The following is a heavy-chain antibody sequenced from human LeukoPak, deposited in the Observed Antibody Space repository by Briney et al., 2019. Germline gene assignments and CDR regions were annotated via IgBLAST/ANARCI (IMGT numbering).Heavy chain of an antibody. V-gene: IGHV3-30*18. J-gene: IGHJ4*02. D-gene: IGHD6-13*01. CDR2: ISYDANTK. CDR1: GFTFSSDG. CDR3: AKDRASSWSLDY. Sequence: GGSLRLSCAASGFTFSSDGMHWVRQAPGKGLEWLTFISYDANTKYYSDSVRGRFTVSRDNSKNTMYLQMNSLRPEDTAMYHCAKDRASSWSLDYWGQGNLVTVSS.